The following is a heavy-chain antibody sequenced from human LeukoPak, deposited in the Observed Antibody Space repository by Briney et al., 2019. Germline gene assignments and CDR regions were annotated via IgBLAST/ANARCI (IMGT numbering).Heavy chain of an antibody. V-gene: IGHV4-39*01. J-gene: IGHJ4*02. CDR1: GGSIRSTYYY. Sequence: PSETLSLICTFSGGSIRSTYYYWGWIRQSPGKGLEWIGSIYSSGSTYHNPSLKSRVITSVDTSKNQFSLKLSSVTAADTAVYYCARQMNTVTADYWGQGTLVTVSS. D-gene: IGHD4-17*01. CDR2: IYSSGST. CDR3: ARQMNTVTADY.